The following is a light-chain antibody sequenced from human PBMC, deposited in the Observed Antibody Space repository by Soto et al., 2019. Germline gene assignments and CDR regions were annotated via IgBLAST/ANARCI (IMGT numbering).Light chain of an antibody. CDR3: QQRSNWPLIT. Sequence: EIVLTQSPATLCSFAGDRVTLSCRASQYINTRLAWYQHRPGQAPRLLIYQTSIRAAGIAARFSASGTGTHFTLTISSLEPEDFAVYYCQQRSNWPLITFGQGTRVDIK. J-gene: IGKJ5*01. CDR2: QTS. V-gene: IGKV3-11*01. CDR1: QYINTR.